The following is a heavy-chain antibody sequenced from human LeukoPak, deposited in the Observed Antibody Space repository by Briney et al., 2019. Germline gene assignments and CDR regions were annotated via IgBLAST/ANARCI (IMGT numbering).Heavy chain of an antibody. D-gene: IGHD6-6*01. V-gene: IGHV1-18*01. CDR3: ARVYVGSSSTYPYDY. J-gene: IGHJ4*02. CDR1: GYSFTSYG. Sequence: ASVKVSCKTSGYSFTSYGTSWVRQAPGQGLEWMGWISAYNGNTNYAQKFQGRVTVTTDTSTSTAYMELRSLRSDDTAVYYCARVYVGSSSTYPYDYWGQGTLVTVSS. CDR2: ISAYNGNT.